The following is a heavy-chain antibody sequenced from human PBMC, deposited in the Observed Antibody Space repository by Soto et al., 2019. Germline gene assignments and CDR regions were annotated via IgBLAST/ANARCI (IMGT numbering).Heavy chain of an antibody. D-gene: IGHD1-26*01. V-gene: IGHV4-34*01. CDR1: GGSFSGYY. Sequence: SETLSLTCAVYGGSFSGYYWSWIRQPPGKGLEWIGEINHSGSTNYNPSLKSRVTISVDTSKNQFSLKLSSVTAADTAVYYCATIRLKPTTRDSLNSMRYYYGMDVWCPGTTVTVSS. CDR2: INHSGST. CDR3: ATIRLKPTTRDSLNSMRYYYGMDV. J-gene: IGHJ6*02.